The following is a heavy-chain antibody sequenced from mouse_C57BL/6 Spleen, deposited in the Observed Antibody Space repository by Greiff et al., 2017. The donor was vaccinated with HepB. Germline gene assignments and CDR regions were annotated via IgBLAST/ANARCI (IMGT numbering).Heavy chain of an antibody. J-gene: IGHJ3*01. V-gene: IGHV1-64*01. Sequence: VQLKQPGAELVKPGASVKLSCKASGYTFTSYWMHWVKQRPGQGLEWIGMIHPNSGSTNYNEKFKSKATLTVDKSSSTAYMQLSSLTSEDSAVYYCAREYGYDWFAYWGQGTLVTVSA. CDR1: GYTFTSYW. CDR3: AREYGYDWFAY. D-gene: IGHD2-2*01. CDR2: IHPNSGST.